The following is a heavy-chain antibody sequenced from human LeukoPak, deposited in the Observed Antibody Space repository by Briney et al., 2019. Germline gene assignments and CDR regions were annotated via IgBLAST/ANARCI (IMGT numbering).Heavy chain of an antibody. CDR2: ISYDGSNK. J-gene: IGHJ4*02. D-gene: IGHD4-23*01. V-gene: IGHV3-30*18. CDR1: GFTFSSYG. Sequence: PGGSLRLSCAASGFTFSSYGMHWVRQAPGKGLEWVAVISYDGSNKYYADSVKGRFTISRDNSKNTLNLQMNSLRAEDTAVYYCAKDKDGGKDYWGQGTLVTVSS. CDR3: AKDKDGGKDY.